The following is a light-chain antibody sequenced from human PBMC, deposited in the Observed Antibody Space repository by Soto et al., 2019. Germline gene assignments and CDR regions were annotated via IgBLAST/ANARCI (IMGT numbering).Light chain of an antibody. Sequence: SALTQPHSVSGSPGQSVTISCTGTSSDVGGSNYVSWYQQHPGKAPKLMIYDVSKRPSGVPDRFSGSKSGNTASLTISGLQAEDEADSYCCSYAGSYSSLFGGGTKVTVL. CDR3: CSYAGSYSSL. J-gene: IGLJ3*02. CDR2: DVS. V-gene: IGLV2-11*01. CDR1: SSDVGGSNY.